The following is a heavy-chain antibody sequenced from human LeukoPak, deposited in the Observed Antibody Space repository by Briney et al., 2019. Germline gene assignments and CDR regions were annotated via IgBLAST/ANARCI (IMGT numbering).Heavy chain of an antibody. CDR2: IYYSGST. J-gene: IGHJ3*02. Sequence: PSETLSLTCTISGGSIGSYYWSWIRQPPGKGLEWIGSIYYSGSTYYNPSLKSRVTISVDTSKNQFSLKLSSVTAADTAVYYCARAPPITMIVVVITPQEAFDIWGQGTMVTVSS. D-gene: IGHD3-22*01. CDR3: ARAPPITMIVVVITPQEAFDI. CDR1: GGSIGSYY. V-gene: IGHV4-39*07.